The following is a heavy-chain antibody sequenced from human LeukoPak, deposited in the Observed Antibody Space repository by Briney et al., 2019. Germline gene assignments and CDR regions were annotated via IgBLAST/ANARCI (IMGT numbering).Heavy chain of an antibody. CDR1: GGSIRNYY. J-gene: IGHJ6*02. V-gene: IGHV4-59*01. CDR3: AREDPQTTVPEGLDV. D-gene: IGHD4-17*01. CDR2: IYFSGTT. Sequence: SETLSLTCTGSGGSIRNYYWSWLRQPPGKGLEWIGYIYFSGTTNINPSLKSRVTISVDMSKNQFSLKLSSVTAAGTAVYYCAREDPQTTVPEGLDVWGQGTTVTVSS.